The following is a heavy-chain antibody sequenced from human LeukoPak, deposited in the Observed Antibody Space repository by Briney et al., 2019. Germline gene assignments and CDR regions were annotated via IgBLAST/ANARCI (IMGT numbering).Heavy chain of an antibody. V-gene: IGHV3-43D*03. D-gene: IGHD1-26*01. CDR2: ISWDGGST. CDR3: AKDRQGVGATGFDY. CDR1: GFTFDDYA. Sequence: AGGSLRRSCAGSGFTFDDYAMHWVRQAPGKGLEWVSLISWDGGSTYYADSVKGRFTISRDNSKNSLYLQMNSLRAEDTALYYCAKDRQGVGATGFDYWGQGTLVTVSS. J-gene: IGHJ4*02.